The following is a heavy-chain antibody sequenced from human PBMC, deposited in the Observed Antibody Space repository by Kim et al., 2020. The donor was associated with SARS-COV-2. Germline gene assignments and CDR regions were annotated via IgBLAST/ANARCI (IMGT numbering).Heavy chain of an antibody. Sequence: SETLSLTCTVSVGSISSGDYYWSWIRQPPGKGLEWIGYIYYSGRTYYNPSLKSRVTISVDTSKNQFSLKLSSVTAADTAVYYCARERGYCSSTSCYGDNWFDPWGQGTLVTVSS. CDR1: VGSISSGDYY. CDR3: ARERGYCSSTSCYGDNWFDP. CDR2: IYYSGRT. D-gene: IGHD2-2*01. J-gene: IGHJ5*02. V-gene: IGHV4-30-4*01.